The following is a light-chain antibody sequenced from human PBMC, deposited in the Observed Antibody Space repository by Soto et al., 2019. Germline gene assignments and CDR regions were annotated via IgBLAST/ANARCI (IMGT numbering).Light chain of an antibody. Sequence: DVQMTQSPSALSASVGDGVTITCRASQGIGNYLAWFQQQPGKAPKRLIYFAYSVQYGVPSRFSGSGSGTQFTLTISRLQPEDFATYYCLQYSSYPWTFGQGTKVEI. CDR3: LQYSSYPWT. J-gene: IGKJ1*01. V-gene: IGKV1-17*03. CDR2: FAY. CDR1: QGIGNY.